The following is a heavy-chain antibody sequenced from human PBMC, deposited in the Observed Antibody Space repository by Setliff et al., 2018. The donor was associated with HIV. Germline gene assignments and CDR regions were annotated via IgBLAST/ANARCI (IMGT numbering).Heavy chain of an antibody. J-gene: IGHJ6*02. CDR2: IYYTGST. CDR3: ARDDSGYNYGGRGMDV. Sequence: PSETLSLTCTVFGGSVRSEDYYWSWIRQPPGKGLEWIGYIYYTGSTHYNPSLKGRLSMSTSENQFSLELSSVTAADTGVYYCARDDSGYNYGGRGMDVWGQGTTVTVSS. V-gene: IGHV4-30-4*02. D-gene: IGHD4-17*01. CDR1: GGSVRSEDYY.